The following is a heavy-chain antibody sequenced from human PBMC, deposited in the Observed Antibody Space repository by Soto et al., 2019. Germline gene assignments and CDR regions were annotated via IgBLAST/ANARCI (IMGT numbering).Heavy chain of an antibody. J-gene: IGHJ4*02. CDR1: GGSISSGDYY. CDR2: IYYSRNT. CDR3: ARSRWLQFPFDY. D-gene: IGHD4-4*01. V-gene: IGHV4-30-4*01. Sequence: SETLSLTCTVSGGSISSGDYYWSWIRQPPGKGLEWIGYIYYSRNTYYNPSLKSRVTISVDTSNNQFSLKLSSVTAADTAVYYCARSRWLQFPFDYCGQGTLATVSS.